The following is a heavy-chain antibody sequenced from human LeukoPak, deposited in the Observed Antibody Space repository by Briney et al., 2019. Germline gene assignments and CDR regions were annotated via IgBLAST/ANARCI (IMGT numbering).Heavy chain of an antibody. CDR2: ISGSGDST. CDR1: GFTFSSYG. V-gene: IGHV3-23*01. D-gene: IGHD1-26*01. Sequence: GGSLRLSCAASGFTFSSYGMSWVRQAPGKGLEWVSAISGSGDSTYYADSLKGRFTISRDNAKNSLYLQMNSLRAEDMALYYCAKGPYSGSLTYYFDYWGQGTLVTVSS. J-gene: IGHJ4*02. CDR3: AKGPYSGSLTYYFDY.